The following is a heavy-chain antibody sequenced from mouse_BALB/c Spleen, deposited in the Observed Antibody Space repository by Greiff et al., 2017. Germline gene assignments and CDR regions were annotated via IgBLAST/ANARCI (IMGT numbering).Heavy chain of an antibody. D-gene: IGHD2-14*01. CDR1: GFSLTSYG. V-gene: IGHV2-2*02. CDR2: IWSGGST. CDR3: ARGGEVRRAWFAY. Sequence: QVQLKESGPGLVQPSQSLSITCTVSGFSLTSYGVHWVRQSPGKGLEWLGVIWSGGSTDYNAAFISRLSISKDNSKSQVFFKMNSLQANDTAIYYCARGGEVRRAWFAYWGQGTLVTVSA. J-gene: IGHJ3*01.